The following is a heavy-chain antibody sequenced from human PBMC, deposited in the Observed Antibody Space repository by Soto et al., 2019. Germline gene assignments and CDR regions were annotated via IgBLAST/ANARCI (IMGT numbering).Heavy chain of an antibody. CDR1: GGTFSSHV. D-gene: IGHD5-12*01. V-gene: IGHV1-69*01. J-gene: IGHJ4*02. CDR2: IMPIIGTA. CDR3: ARDLEFRDGYISHLDY. Sequence: QVQLVQSGAEVKKPGSSVKVSCKASGGTFSSHVFNWVRQAPGQGLEWRGGIMPIIGTANYAQKLQGRVKITEAESTRTADIEMGSLRSEDTAVYYCARDLEFRDGYISHLDYWGQGTLVTVSS.